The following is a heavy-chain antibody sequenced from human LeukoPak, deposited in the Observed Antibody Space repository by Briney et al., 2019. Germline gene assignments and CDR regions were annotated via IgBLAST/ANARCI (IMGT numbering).Heavy chain of an antibody. V-gene: IGHV4-39*01. D-gene: IGHD3-22*01. J-gene: IGHJ4*02. CDR2: IYYSGST. Sequence: SETLSLTCAVYGGSFSGYYWGWIRQPPGKGLEWIGSIYYSGSTYYNPSLKSRVTISVGTSKNQFSLKLSSVTAADTAVYYCARSTTYYYDSSGYYYFDYWGQGTLVTVSS. CDR3: ARSTTYYYDSSGYYYFDY. CDR1: GGSFSGYY.